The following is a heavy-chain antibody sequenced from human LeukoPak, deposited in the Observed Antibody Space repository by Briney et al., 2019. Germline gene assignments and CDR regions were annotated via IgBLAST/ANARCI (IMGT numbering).Heavy chain of an antibody. J-gene: IGHJ4*02. CDR3: VREEGLGDAYNVFDY. CDR1: GFTFSTYT. Sequence: GGSLRLSCAASGFTFSTYTMNWVRQAPGKGLEWVSFISHSGTFIDYADSARGRFTISRDNAKNSLYLHMTSLRAEDTAIYYCVREEGLGDAYNVFDYWGQGTPVTVSS. D-gene: IGHD5-24*01. V-gene: IGHV3-21*01. CDR2: ISHSGTFI.